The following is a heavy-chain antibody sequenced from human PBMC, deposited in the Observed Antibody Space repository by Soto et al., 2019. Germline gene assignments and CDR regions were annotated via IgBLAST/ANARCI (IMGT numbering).Heavy chain of an antibody. CDR2: IWYDGSNK. V-gene: IGHV3-33*06. CDR3: AKEGYSSSWYRPKYYYYYGMDV. CDR1: GFTFSSYG. J-gene: IGHJ6*02. D-gene: IGHD6-13*01. Sequence: PGGSLRLSCAASGFTFSSYGMHWVRQAPGKGLEWVAVIWYDGSNKYYADSVKGRFTISRDNSKNTLYLQMNSLRAEDTAVYYCAKEGYSSSWYRPKYYYYYGMDVWGQGTTVTVSS.